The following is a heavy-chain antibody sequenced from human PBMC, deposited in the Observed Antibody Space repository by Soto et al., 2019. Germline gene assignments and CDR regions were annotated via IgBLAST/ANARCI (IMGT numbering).Heavy chain of an antibody. V-gene: IGHV4-34*01. Sequence: SETLSLTCAVYGGSFSGYYWSWIRQPPGKGLEWIGEINHSGSTNYNPSLKSRVTISVDTSKNQFSLKLSSVTAADTAVYYCARDHIVVVVAATPGPYYYYYGMDVWGQGTKVTVSS. CDR3: ARDHIVVVVAATPGPYYYYYGMDV. CDR1: GGSFSGYY. CDR2: INHSGST. J-gene: IGHJ6*02. D-gene: IGHD2-15*01.